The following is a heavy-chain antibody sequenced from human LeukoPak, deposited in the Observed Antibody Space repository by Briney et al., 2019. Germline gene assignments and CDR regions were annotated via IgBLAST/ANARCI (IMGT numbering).Heavy chain of an antibody. V-gene: IGHV3-30*02. CDR3: ARDQGDIVATIRGGWFDP. CDR1: GFTFSSYG. J-gene: IGHJ5*02. Sequence: GGSLRLSCAASGFTFSSYGMHWVRQAPGKGLDWVAFIRYDGSNEYYADSVKGRFTISRDNAKNSLYLQMNSLRAEDTAVYYCARDQGDIVATIRGGWFDPWGQGTLVTVSS. CDR2: IRYDGSNE. D-gene: IGHD5-12*01.